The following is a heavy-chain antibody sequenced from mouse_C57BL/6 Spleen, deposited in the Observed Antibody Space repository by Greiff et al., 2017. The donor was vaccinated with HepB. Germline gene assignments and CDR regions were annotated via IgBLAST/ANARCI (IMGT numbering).Heavy chain of an antibody. D-gene: IGHD2-4*01. CDR2: ISSGGSYT. V-gene: IGHV5-6*02. Sequence: DVKLVESGGDLVKPGGSLKLSCAASGFTFSSYGMSWVRQTPDKRLEWVATISSGGSYTYYPDSVKGRFTISRDNAKNPLYLQMSSLKSEDTAMYCCARHEDYEYEGAGFAYWGQGTLVTVSA. CDR1: GFTFSSYG. CDR3: ARHEDYEYEGAGFAY. J-gene: IGHJ3*01.